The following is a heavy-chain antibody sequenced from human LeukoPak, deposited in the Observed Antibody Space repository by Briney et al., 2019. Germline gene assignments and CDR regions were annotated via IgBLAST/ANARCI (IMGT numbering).Heavy chain of an antibody. Sequence: GGSLRLSCGASGFTFSSSAMSWARQAPGKGLEWVAAISDTGRLSYCADSVNGRFTISRDNSKNTLSLQMNSLRAADTAVYYCAKDGGLWVSAHWGDSWGRGTLVTVSS. J-gene: IGHJ4*02. V-gene: IGHV3-23*01. CDR2: ISDTGRLS. CDR3: AKDGGLWVSAHWGDS. CDR1: GFTFSSSA. D-gene: IGHD7-27*01.